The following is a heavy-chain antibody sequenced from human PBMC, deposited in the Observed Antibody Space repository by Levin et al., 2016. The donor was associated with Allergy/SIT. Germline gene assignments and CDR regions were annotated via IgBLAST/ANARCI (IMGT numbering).Heavy chain of an antibody. Sequence: GESLKISCAASGFAFSTYAMHWVRQAPGKGLEWVSVISKSGDNQYYADSVKGRITISRDNSKNTLYLQMNSLGAEDTAVYYCAKRHLADLSAPGNYFDYWGQGTLVTVSS. CDR2: ISKSGDNQ. J-gene: IGHJ4*02. D-gene: IGHD1-1*01. CDR3: AKRHLADLSAPGNYFDY. CDR1: GFAFSTYA. V-gene: IGHV3-30-3*02.